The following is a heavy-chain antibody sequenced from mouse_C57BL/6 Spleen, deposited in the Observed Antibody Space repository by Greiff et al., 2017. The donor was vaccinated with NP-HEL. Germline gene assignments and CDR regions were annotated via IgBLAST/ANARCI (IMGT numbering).Heavy chain of an antibody. CDR2: IYPGSGNT. Sequence: VQLQQSGAELVRPGASVKLSCKASGYTFTDYYINWVKQRPGQGLEWIARIYPGSGNTYYNEKFKGKATLTAEKSSSTAYMQLSSLTSEDSAVYFCAREAYDGYYVAYWGQGTLVTVSA. CDR1: GYTFTDYY. V-gene: IGHV1-76*01. D-gene: IGHD2-3*01. CDR3: AREAYDGYYVAY. J-gene: IGHJ3*01.